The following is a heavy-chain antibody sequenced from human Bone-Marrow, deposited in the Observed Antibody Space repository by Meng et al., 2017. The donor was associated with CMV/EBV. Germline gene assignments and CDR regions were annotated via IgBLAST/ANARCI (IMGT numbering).Heavy chain of an antibody. CDR1: GFTVSSNE. J-gene: IGHJ6*02. CDR2: ISGGST. Sequence: GESLKISCAASGFTVSSNEMSWVRQAPGKGLEWVSSISGGSTYYADSRKGRFTISRDNSKYTLHLQMNSLRAEDTAVYYCARWGPGTYCSSTSCEYYYGMDVWGQGTTVTVSS. V-gene: IGHV3-38-3*01. D-gene: IGHD2-2*01. CDR3: ARWGPGTYCSSTSCEYYYGMDV.